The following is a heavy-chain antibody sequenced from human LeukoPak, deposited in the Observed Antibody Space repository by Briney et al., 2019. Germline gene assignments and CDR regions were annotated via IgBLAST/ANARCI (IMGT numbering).Heavy chain of an antibody. J-gene: IGHJ4*02. CDR2: IKQDGSEK. CDR3: ARVHRAATPSY. Sequence: PGGSLRLSCAASGFTFSSYWMSWVRQAPGKGLEWVANIKQDGSEKYYVDSVKGRFTISRDNAKNSLYVQMNSLRVEDTAVYYCARVHRAATPSYWGQGTLVTVSS. CDR1: GFTFSSYW. D-gene: IGHD2-15*01. V-gene: IGHV3-7*01.